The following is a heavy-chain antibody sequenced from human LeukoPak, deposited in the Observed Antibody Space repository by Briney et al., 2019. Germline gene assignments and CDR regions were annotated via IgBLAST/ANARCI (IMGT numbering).Heavy chain of an antibody. CDR2: INPNSGGT. CDR1: GYTITGYY. CDR3: ARESGVGATIDY. J-gene: IGHJ4*02. Sequence: ASVKVSCKASGYTITGYYMHWVRQAPGQGLEWMGWINPNSGGTNYAQKFQGRVTMTRDTSISTAYMELSRLRSDDTAVYYCARESGVGATIDYWGQGTLVTVSS. D-gene: IGHD1-26*01. V-gene: IGHV1-2*02.